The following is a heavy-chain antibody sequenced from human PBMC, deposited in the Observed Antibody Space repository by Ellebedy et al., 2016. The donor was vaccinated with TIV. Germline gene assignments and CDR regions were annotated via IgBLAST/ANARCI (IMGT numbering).Heavy chain of an antibody. J-gene: IGHJ4*02. CDR1: GFTFSAYS. D-gene: IGHD1-1*01. CDR2: ITIRSNYI. CDR3: ARGTAY. Sequence: GESLKISCAASGFTFSAYSMNWVRQAPGKGLEWVSSITIRSNYIYYADSLKGRFTISRDDAKNSLSLQMNSLRAEDTAVYYCARGTAYWGQGTLVTVSS. V-gene: IGHV3-21*01.